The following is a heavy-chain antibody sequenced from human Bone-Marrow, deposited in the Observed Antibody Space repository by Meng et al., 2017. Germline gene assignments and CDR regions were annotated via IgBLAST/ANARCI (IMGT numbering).Heavy chain of an antibody. CDR1: GYTFTSYY. Sequence: SMKVACKASGYTFTSYYMHWVQQAPGQGLEWMGIINPSGGSTSYAQKSQGRVTMTRDTSTSTVYMELSSLRSEDTAVYYCASDDTKLNDAFDIWGQATMVTVSS. CDR3: ASDDTKLNDAFDI. V-gene: IGHV1-46*01. J-gene: IGHJ3*02. D-gene: IGHD2-8*01. CDR2: INPSGGST.